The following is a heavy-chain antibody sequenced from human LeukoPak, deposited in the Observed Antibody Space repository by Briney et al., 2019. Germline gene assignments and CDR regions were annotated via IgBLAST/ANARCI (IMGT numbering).Heavy chain of an antibody. CDR2: IHSSGRTI. V-gene: IGHV3-48*01. CDR1: GFTFSSYS. J-gene: IGHJ4*02. CDR3: VRDPEALDC. Sequence: PGGSLRLSCAASGFTFSSYSMNWVRQAPGKELEWVSYIHSSGRTIYYADSVEGRFTISRDNAKNSLYLQMNSLRAEDTAVYYCVRDPEALDCWGQGTQVTVSS.